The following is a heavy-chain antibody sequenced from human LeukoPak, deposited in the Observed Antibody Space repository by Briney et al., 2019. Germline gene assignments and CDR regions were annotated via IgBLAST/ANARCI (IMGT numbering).Heavy chain of an antibody. J-gene: IGHJ3*02. Sequence: SETLSLTCAVYGGSFSGYYCSWIRQPPGEGLEWIGEINHSGSTNYNPSLKSRVTISVDTSKNQFSLKLSSVTAADTAVYYCARGAMVRGVIIPDAFDIWGQGTMVTVSS. CDR2: INHSGST. CDR3: ARGAMVRGVIIPDAFDI. CDR1: GGSFSGYY. D-gene: IGHD3-10*01. V-gene: IGHV4-34*01.